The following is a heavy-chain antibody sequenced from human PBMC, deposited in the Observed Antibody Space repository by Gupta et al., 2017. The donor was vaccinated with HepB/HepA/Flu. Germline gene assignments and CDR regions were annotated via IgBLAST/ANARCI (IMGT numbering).Heavy chain of an antibody. Sequence: EVQLVESGGGLVEPGGSVRLSCVASGCTFISCWMSWVRQAPGKGLEWVANIKQDGSEKYYVDSVKGRFTISRDNAKNSLYLQMNSLRAEDTAVYYCARARDEAAAGDYWGQGTLVTVSS. J-gene: IGHJ4*02. CDR1: GCTFISCW. CDR2: IKQDGSEK. D-gene: IGHD6-13*01. V-gene: IGHV3-7*01. CDR3: ARARDEAAAGDY.